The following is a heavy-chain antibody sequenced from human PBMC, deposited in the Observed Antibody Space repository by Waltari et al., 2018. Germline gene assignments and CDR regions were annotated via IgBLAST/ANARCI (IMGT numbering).Heavy chain of an antibody. V-gene: IGHV4-4*02. CDR3: ARDRGRGLFLDT. Sequence: QLQLQQSGPGLVKPSGTLSLICTVSVDAMRTTYWWSWVRQSPGKGLEWIGQVHGTGKTNYNPSFASRVTVSLDTSASHFALKLTSATAADTALYYCARDRGRGLFLDTWGQGTLVTVSP. CDR2: VHGTGKT. CDR1: VDAMRTTYW. D-gene: IGHD2-15*01. J-gene: IGHJ5*02.